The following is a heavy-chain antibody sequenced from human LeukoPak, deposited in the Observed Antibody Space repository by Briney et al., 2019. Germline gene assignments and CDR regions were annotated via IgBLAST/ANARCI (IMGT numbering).Heavy chain of an antibody. CDR3: ARDLYYGPGYYFYFDY. J-gene: IGHJ4*02. Sequence: SETLSLTCTASGGSMTTYYWSWIRQPPGKGLEWIGYIYYSGSTNYNPSLKSRVTISVETSKNQFSLKLSSVTAADTAVYYCARDLYYGPGYYFYFDYWGQGIPVTVSS. V-gene: IGHV4-59*01. D-gene: IGHD3-10*01. CDR2: IYYSGST. CDR1: GGSMTTYY.